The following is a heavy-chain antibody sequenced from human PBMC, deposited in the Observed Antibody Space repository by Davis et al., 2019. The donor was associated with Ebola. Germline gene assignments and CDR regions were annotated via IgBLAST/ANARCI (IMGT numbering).Heavy chain of an antibody. CDR3: ARGDYAGSSFDY. CDR1: GGSIRSYY. CDR2: IYYTGST. D-gene: IGHD4-17*01. V-gene: IGHV4-59*08. J-gene: IGHJ4*02. Sequence: MPSETLSLTCTVSGGSIRSYYWSWIRQPPGKGLEWIGYIYYTGSTDYNPSLKSRVTLSVDRSTNQFSLKLTSVTAADTAVYYCARGDYAGSSFDYWGQGTLVTVSS.